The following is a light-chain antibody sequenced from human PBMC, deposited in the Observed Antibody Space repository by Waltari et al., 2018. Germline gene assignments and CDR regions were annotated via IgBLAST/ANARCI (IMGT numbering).Light chain of an antibody. CDR2: DAS. Sequence: EIVLTQSPGTLSLSPGERATLSCRAKQRASSSYLAWYQQKPGQTPRLLIYDASSRATGIPDRFSGSGSGTDFTLTISRLEPEDFAVYYCQQYGISPPITFGQGTRLEIK. J-gene: IGKJ5*01. CDR1: QRASSSY. V-gene: IGKV3-20*01. CDR3: QQYGISPPIT.